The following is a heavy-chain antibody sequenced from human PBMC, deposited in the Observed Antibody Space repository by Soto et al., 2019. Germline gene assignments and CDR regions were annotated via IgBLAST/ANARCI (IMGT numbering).Heavy chain of an antibody. CDR2: LIPIFGTP. J-gene: IGHJ5*01. CDR1: GDTFRSYA. V-gene: IGHV1-69*01. CDR3: ARGAITSRVVDDPYDLDS. D-gene: IGHD3-22*01. Sequence: QVQLVQSGAEVKKAGSSVKISCVASGDTFRSYAIGWVRQAPGQGLEWMGGLIPIFGTPTYAPRFQGRLTLTADAPANTAYVEPSSLRALDTALYFCARGAITSRVVDDPYDLDSWCQSTRVAATS.